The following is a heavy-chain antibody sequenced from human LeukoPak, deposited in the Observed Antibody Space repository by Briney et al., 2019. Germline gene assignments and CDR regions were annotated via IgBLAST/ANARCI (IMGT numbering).Heavy chain of an antibody. CDR2: ISGSGGST. Sequence: GGSLRLSCAASGFTFSTYAMSWVRQTPGKGLEWVSGISGSGGSTYHADSVKGRFTISRDNSKNTLYLQMNSLRAEDTAVYYCAKDSSPLVVPAAISDYWGQGTLVTVSS. J-gene: IGHJ4*02. D-gene: IGHD2-2*02. V-gene: IGHV3-23*01. CDR3: AKDSSPLVVPAAISDY. CDR1: GFTFSTYA.